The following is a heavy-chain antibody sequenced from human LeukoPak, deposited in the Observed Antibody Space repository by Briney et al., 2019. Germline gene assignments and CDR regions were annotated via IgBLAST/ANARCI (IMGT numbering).Heavy chain of an antibody. D-gene: IGHD3-16*02. CDR3: ARDWFTRLGELSPDRAFDY. Sequence: GGSLRLSCGASSFTFSSYVMSWVRQAPGKGLEWVSGINWNGGSTGYVDSVKGRFTISRDNAKNSLYLQMNSLRAEDTALYYCARDWFTRLGELSPDRAFDYWGQGTLVTVSS. CDR2: INWNGGST. J-gene: IGHJ4*02. V-gene: IGHV3-20*04. CDR1: SFTFSSYV.